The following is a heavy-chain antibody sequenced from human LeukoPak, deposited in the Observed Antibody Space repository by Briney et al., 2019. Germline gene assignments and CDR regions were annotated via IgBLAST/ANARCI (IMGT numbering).Heavy chain of an antibody. D-gene: IGHD3-22*01. CDR3: ARTIYSSGYCYDY. CDR2: ISWDGGST. Sequence: GGSLRLSCAASGFTFDDYIMHWVRQAPGKGLEWVSLISWDGGSTDYADSVKGRFTISRDNSKNTLYLQMDSLRAEDTAVYYCARTIYSSGYCYDYWGQGTLVTVSS. V-gene: IGHV3-43*01. J-gene: IGHJ4*02. CDR1: GFTFDDYI.